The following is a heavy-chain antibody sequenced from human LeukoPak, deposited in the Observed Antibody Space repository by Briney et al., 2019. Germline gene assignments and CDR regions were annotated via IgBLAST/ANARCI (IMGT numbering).Heavy chain of an antibody. V-gene: IGHV6-1*01. CDR2: TYYRSKWYN. J-gene: IGHJ6*02. CDR3: ARHLRVRAAAGVYYYYGMDV. Sequence: SQTLSLTCAISGDSVSSNSAAWNWIRQCPSRGLEWLGRTYYRSKWYNDYAVSVKSRITINPDTSKNQFSLQLNSVTPEDTAVYYCARHLRVRAAAGVYYYYGMDVWGQGTMVTVSS. D-gene: IGHD6-13*01. CDR1: GDSVSSNSAA.